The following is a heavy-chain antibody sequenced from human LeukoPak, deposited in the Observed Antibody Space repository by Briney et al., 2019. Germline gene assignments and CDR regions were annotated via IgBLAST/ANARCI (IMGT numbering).Heavy chain of an antibody. CDR2: IRYDGSNK. CDR1: GFTFSIYE. D-gene: IGHD1-26*01. CDR3: AKSKSGNYHWDFDY. V-gene: IGHV3-30*02. Sequence: PGGSLRLSCAAYGFTFSIYEMNWVRQAPGKGLEWVAFIRYDGSNKYYADSVKGRFTISRDNSKNTLYLQMNSLRAEDTAVYYCAKSKSGNYHWDFDYWGQGTLVTVSS. J-gene: IGHJ4*02.